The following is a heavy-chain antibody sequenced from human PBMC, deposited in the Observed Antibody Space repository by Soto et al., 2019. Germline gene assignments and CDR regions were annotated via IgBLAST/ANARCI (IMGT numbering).Heavy chain of an antibody. J-gene: IGHJ4*02. CDR1: GGSVRSKSHY. Sequence: QVQLQESGPGLVKPSETLYLTCSVSGGSVRSKSHYWTWMRQPPGKGLEWIGYSYYSGITNYHSSLKSRVNISVDTSKNQFSLRLSSMTAADTAVYYCARDTGSYPNRGVVSWGQGTLVTVSS. D-gene: IGHD1-26*01. V-gene: IGHV4-61*01. CDR2: SYYSGIT. CDR3: ARDTGSYPNRGVVS.